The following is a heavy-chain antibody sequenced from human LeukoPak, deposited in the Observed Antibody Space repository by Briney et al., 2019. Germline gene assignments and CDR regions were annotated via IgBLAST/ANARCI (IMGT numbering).Heavy chain of an antibody. V-gene: IGHV3-48*03. Sequence: GGSLRLSCTASGFSLSSFQMNWVRQAPGKGLEWISYISDSDTTEYYADSVKGRFTISRDNAKNSLYLQMNSLTGEDTALYYCARDGTTNRYNWFDSWGQGTLVTVSS. CDR1: GFSLSSFQ. J-gene: IGHJ5*01. CDR3: ARDGTTNRYNWFDS. CDR2: ISDSDTTE. D-gene: IGHD2-8*01.